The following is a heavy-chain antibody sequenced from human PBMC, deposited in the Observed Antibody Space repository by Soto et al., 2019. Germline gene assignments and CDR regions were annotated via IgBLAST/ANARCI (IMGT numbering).Heavy chain of an antibody. D-gene: IGHD3-10*01. CDR1: GGSISSGDYY. CDR2: IYYSGST. Sequence: SETLSLTCTVSGGSISSGDYYWSWIRQPPGKGLEWIGYIYYSGSTYYNPSLKGRVTIPVDTSKNQFSLKLSSVTAADTAVYYCAREFGELSKGNNWFDPWGQGTLVTSPQ. J-gene: IGHJ5*02. V-gene: IGHV4-30-4*01. CDR3: AREFGELSKGNNWFDP.